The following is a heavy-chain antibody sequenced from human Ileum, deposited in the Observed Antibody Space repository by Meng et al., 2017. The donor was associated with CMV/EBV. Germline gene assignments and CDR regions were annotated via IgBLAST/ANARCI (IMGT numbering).Heavy chain of an antibody. CDR3: VRGNWVSDF. J-gene: IGHJ4*02. CDR2: INYRGSI. V-gene: IGHV4-34*01. Sequence: QLQKWGAEVFKPSETLSLPHTVSADSFTGYHWTWIRQPPGKGPEWIGEINYRGSIHYNPSLESRVTISLDMSTNQLSLKLNSVTAADTAVYYCVRGNWVSDFWGQGTLVTVSS. CDR1: ADSFTGYH. D-gene: IGHD7-27*01.